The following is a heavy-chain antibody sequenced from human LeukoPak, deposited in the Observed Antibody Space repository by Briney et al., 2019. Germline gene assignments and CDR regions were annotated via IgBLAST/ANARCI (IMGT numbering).Heavy chain of an antibody. Sequence: GGSLRLSCAASGFTFSSYAMSWVRQAPGKGLEWVSAISGSGGSTYYADSVKGRFTISRDNSKNTLYLQMNSLRAEDTAVYYCAKGEETTVIVSGPLDYWGQGTLVTVSS. D-gene: IGHD3-22*01. V-gene: IGHV3-23*01. CDR1: GFTFSSYA. CDR2: ISGSGGST. J-gene: IGHJ4*02. CDR3: AKGEETTVIVSGPLDY.